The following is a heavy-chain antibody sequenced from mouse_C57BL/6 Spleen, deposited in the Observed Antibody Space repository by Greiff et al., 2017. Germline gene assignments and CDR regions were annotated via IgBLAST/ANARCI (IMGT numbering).Heavy chain of an antibody. CDR1: GFSLSTFGMG. CDR3: SRIGDSWDGFDD. J-gene: IGHJ2*01. CDR2: IWWDDDT. V-gene: IGHV8-8*01. D-gene: IGHD4-1*01. Sequence: QVTLKVSGPGILQPSQTLSLTCSFSGFSLSTFGMGVGWIRQPSGQGLEWLAHIWWDDDTYYNPALKSRLTISKDTSTNQVFLKVAKVDTADTATYYCSRIGDSWDGFDDWGQGTTLTVSS.